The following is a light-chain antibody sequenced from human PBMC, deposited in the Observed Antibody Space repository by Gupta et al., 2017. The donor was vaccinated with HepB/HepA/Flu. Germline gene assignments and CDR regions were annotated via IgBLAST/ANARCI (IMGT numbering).Light chain of an antibody. J-gene: IGLJ2*01. Sequence: QSVLKQPPSVSGAPGQGVTISCSRSSSNIGAGYDVHWYQQLQGKAPKLRMYGNSRRPSGVPDRFARSKSCTSASLAITGLQAEDEADYYCQSYDSSLSGSHGVFGGGTKLTVL. V-gene: IGLV1-40*01. CDR2: GNS. CDR3: QSYDSSLSGSHGV. CDR1: SSNIGAGYD.